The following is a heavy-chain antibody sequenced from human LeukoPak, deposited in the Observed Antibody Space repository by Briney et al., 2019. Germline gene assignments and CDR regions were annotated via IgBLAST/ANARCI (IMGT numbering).Heavy chain of an antibody. CDR2: ISSSSSYI. CDR3: ARDFEVGAFYYYYYGMDV. D-gene: IGHD1-26*01. CDR1: GFTFSTYA. V-gene: IGHV3-21*01. J-gene: IGHJ6*02. Sequence: GGSLRLSCAASGFTFSTYAVNWVRQAPGKGLEWVSSISSSSSYIYYADSVKGRFTISRDNAKNSLYLQMNSLRAEDTAVYYCARDFEVGAFYYYYYGMDVWGQGTTVTVSS.